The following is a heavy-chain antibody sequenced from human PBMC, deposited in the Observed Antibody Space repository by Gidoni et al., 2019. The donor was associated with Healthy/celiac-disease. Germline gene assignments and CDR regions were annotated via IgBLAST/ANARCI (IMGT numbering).Heavy chain of an antibody. D-gene: IGHD2-2*01. CDR3: AKYRGVVPAAIGNYYYGMDV. J-gene: IGHJ6*02. Sequence: EVQLLESGGGLVQPGGSLRLSCAASGLPFSSYAMRWVRQSPGKGLELVSAISGSGGSTYYADSVKGRFTISRDNAKNTLYLQMNSLRAEDTAVYYCAKYRGVVPAAIGNYYYGMDVWGQGTTVTVSS. CDR2: ISGSGGST. CDR1: GLPFSSYA. V-gene: IGHV3-23*01.